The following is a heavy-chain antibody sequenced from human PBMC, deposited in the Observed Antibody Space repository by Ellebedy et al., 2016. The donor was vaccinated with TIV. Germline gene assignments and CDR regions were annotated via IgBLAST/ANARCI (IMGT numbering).Heavy chain of an antibody. CDR3: ARDDYSNQGYGMDV. D-gene: IGHD4-11*01. CDR1: GFSLSTSGVG. J-gene: IGHJ6*02. CDR2: IYWNDDK. Sequence: SGPTLVKPTQTLTLTCTFSGFSLSTSGVGVGWIRQPPGKALEWLALIYWNDDKRYSPSLKSRLTITKDTSKNQVVLTMTNMDPVDTATYYCARDDYSNQGYGMDVWGQGTTVTVSS. V-gene: IGHV2-5*01.